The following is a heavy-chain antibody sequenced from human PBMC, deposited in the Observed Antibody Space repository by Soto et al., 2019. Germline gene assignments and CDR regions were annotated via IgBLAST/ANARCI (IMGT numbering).Heavy chain of an antibody. CDR2: ISSSSSYI. D-gene: IGHD3-10*01. J-gene: IGHJ4*02. CDR1: GFTFSSYS. CDR3: ARDLTYYGSGNHLY. Sequence: GGSLRLSCAASGFTFSSYSMNWVRQAPGKGLEWVSSISSSSSYIYYADSVKGRFTISRDNAKNSLYLQMNSLRAEDTAVYYCARDLTYYGSGNHLYWGQGTLVTVSS. V-gene: IGHV3-21*01.